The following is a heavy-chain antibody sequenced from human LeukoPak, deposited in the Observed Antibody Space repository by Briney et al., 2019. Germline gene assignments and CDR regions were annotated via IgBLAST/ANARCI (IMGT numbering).Heavy chain of an antibody. CDR3: ARGKMGVSQYSSGWGPYYYYYMDV. J-gene: IGHJ6*03. D-gene: IGHD6-19*01. Sequence: GESLRLSCAASGFTFNDYGMTWVRQAPGKGLEWVSGINWNGGTTGYSDSVKGRFTISRDNAKNSLYLQMNSLRAEDTALYYCARGKMGVSQYSSGWGPYYYYYMDVWGKGTTVSVSS. CDR2: INWNGGTT. V-gene: IGHV3-20*04. CDR1: GFTFNDYG.